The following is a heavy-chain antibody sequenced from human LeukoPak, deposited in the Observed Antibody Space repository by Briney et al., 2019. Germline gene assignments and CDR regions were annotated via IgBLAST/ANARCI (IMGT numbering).Heavy chain of an antibody. CDR3: AKEGEQQLVRPGYFDY. J-gene: IGHJ4*02. V-gene: IGHV3-30*18. CDR1: GFIFSSYG. D-gene: IGHD6-13*01. Sequence: PGGSLRLSCAASGFIFSSYGMHWVRQAPGKGLEWVAVISYDGSNKYYADSVKGRFTISRDNSKNTLYLQMNSLRAEDTAVYYCAKEGEQQLVRPGYFDYWGQGTLVTVSS. CDR2: ISYDGSNK.